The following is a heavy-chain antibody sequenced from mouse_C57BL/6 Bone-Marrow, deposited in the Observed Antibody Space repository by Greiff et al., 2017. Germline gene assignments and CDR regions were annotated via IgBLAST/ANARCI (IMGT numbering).Heavy chain of an antibody. CDR3: ARWLLRGNYYAMDY. CDR1: GYAFSSSW. Sequence: QVQLQQSGPELVKPGASVKISCKASGYAFSSSWMNWVKQRPGKGLEWIGRIYPGDGDTNYNGKFKGKATLTADKSSSTAYMQLSSLTSEDSAVYFCARWLLRGNYYAMDYWGQGTSVTVSS. J-gene: IGHJ4*01. D-gene: IGHD2-3*01. V-gene: IGHV1-82*01. CDR2: IYPGDGDT.